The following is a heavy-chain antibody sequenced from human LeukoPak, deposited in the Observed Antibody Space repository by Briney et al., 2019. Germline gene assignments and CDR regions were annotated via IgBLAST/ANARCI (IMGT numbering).Heavy chain of an antibody. V-gene: IGHV3-74*01. CDR3: ARGPNSNWSGLDF. CDR2: ISPTGSTT. CDR1: GFSFSGHW. J-gene: IGHJ4*02. Sequence: GGSLRLSCTAPGFSFSGHWMDWARQLPGKGLVWVSRISPTGSTTSYADSVKGRFTVSRDNAKNTLYLQVNNLRAEDTAVYYCARGPNSNWSGLDFWGQGTLLTVSS. D-gene: IGHD6-6*01.